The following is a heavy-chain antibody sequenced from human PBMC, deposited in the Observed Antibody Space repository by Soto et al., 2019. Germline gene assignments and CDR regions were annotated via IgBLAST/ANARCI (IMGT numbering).Heavy chain of an antibody. Sequence: QVQLVQSGAEVKKPGASVEVSCKASGYTFTSYDINWVRQATGQGLEWMGWMNPNSGNTGYAQKFQGRVTMTRNTSISTAYMELSSLRSEDTAVYYCARISNPSKVYGDYVYWGQGTLVTVSS. CDR3: ARISNPSKVYGDYVY. CDR1: GYTFTSYD. CDR2: MNPNSGNT. J-gene: IGHJ4*02. D-gene: IGHD4-17*01. V-gene: IGHV1-8*01.